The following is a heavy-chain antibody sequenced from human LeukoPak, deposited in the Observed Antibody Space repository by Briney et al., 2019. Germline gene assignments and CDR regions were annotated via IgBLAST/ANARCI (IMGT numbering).Heavy chain of an antibody. CDR3: ARVRVTMVRGVRSGMDV. V-gene: IGHV3-21*01. J-gene: IGHJ6*02. CDR2: ISSSSSYI. Sequence: PGRSLRLSCAASGFTFSSYSMNWVRQAPGKGLEWVSSISSSSSYICYADSVKGRFTISRDNAKNTLYLQMNSLRVEDTAVYYCARVRVTMVRGVRSGMDVWGQGTTVTVSS. D-gene: IGHD3-10*01. CDR1: GFTFSSYS.